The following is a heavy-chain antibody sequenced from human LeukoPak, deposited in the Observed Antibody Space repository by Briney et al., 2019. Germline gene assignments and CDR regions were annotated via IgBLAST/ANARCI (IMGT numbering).Heavy chain of an antibody. CDR1: GGSISSGSFY. V-gene: IGHV4-61*02. CDR2: IYSGGTT. J-gene: IGHJ3*02. D-gene: IGHD3-10*01. Sequence: PSQTLSLTCSVSGGSISSGSFYWTWIRQPAGKGLEWIGRIYSGGTTTYSPSLESRVTISVDTSKTQFSLNLTSVTAADTAVYYCATERTKGWFGESRDAFDIWGQGTMVTVSS. CDR3: ATERTKGWFGESRDAFDI.